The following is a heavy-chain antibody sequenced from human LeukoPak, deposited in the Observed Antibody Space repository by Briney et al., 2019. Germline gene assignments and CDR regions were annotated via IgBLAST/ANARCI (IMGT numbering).Heavy chain of an antibody. V-gene: IGHV3-11*01. J-gene: IGHJ4*02. CDR3: ARHSQQLVFSPFDY. CDR1: GFTFSDSF. D-gene: IGHD6-6*01. Sequence: GGSLRLSCEASGFTFSDSFMSWIRQAPGKGLAWIAYISSRSRTTHYADSVKGRFTISRDNAKSSLFLQMDSLRAEDTAVYYCARHSQQLVFSPFDYWGQGSVSPSPQ. CDR2: ISSRSRTT.